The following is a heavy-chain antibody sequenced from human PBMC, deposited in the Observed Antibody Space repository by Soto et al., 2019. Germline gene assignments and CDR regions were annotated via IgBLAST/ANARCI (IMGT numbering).Heavy chain of an antibody. Sequence: PGRSVRLSCAASGFTFSSYAMHWVRQGPGKGLEWVAVISYDGSNKYYADSVKGRFTISRDNSKNTLYLQMNSLRAEDTAVYYCARDRENRDYGDYVPTSFWKYYYYGMAAWGQGTPVTVSS. D-gene: IGHD4-17*01. CDR2: ISYDGSNK. J-gene: IGHJ6*02. CDR1: GFTFSSYA. V-gene: IGHV3-30-3*01. CDR3: ARDRENRDYGDYVPTSFWKYYYYGMAA.